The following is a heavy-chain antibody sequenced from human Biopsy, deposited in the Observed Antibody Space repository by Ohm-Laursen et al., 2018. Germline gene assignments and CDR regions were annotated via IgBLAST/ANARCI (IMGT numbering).Heavy chain of an antibody. Sequence: VSSVKVSCKASGYTFTSYDITWVRQASRQGPEWIGWLNPVSGNSNFGQKFRGRVTVTSDTSISTAYMELGGLTSDDTATYYCGRAVRNQLLTDPWGQGTLVTVTS. V-gene: IGHV1-8*01. J-gene: IGHJ5*02. CDR3: GRAVRNQLLTDP. D-gene: IGHD1-7*01. CDR1: GYTFTSYD. CDR2: LNPVSGNS.